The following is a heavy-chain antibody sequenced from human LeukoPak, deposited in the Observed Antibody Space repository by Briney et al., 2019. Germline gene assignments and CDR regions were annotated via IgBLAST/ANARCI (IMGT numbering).Heavy chain of an antibody. CDR1: GGSISSGGYS. CDR3: ARHVALGYCSGGSCYSFHP. Sequence: SETLSLTCAVSGGSISSGGYSWSWIRQPPGKGLEWIGYIYHSGSTNYNPSLKSRVTISVDTSKNQFSLKLSSVTAADTAVYYCARHVALGYCSGGSCYSFHPWGQGTLVTVSS. V-gene: IGHV4-30-2*01. CDR2: IYHSGST. J-gene: IGHJ5*02. D-gene: IGHD2-15*01.